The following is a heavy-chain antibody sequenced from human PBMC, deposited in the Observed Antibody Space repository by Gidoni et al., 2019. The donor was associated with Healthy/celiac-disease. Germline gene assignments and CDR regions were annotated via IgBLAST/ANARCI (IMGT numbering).Heavy chain of an antibody. V-gene: IGHV3-30*02. CDR3: AKDSRTYSYTYGGIDY. J-gene: IGHJ4*02. Sequence: GRFTISRDNSKNTLYLQMNSLRAEDTAVYYCAKDSRTYSYTYGGIDYWGQGTLVTVSS. D-gene: IGHD5-18*01.